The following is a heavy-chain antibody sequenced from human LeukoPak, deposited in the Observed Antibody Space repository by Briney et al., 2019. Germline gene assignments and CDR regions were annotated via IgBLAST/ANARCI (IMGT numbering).Heavy chain of an antibody. Sequence: SETLSLTCAVYGGSFSGYYWSWIRQPPGKGLEWIGEINHSGSTNYNPSLKSRVTISVATYKNQFSLKLSSVTAADTAVYYCAISMALWFGELSRRFDYWGQGTLVTVYS. CDR2: INHSGST. CDR3: AISMALWFGELSRRFDY. J-gene: IGHJ4*02. CDR1: GGSFSGYY. D-gene: IGHD3-10*01. V-gene: IGHV4-34*01.